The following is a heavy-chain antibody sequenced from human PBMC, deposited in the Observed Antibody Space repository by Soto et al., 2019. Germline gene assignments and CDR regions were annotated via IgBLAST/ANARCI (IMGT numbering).Heavy chain of an antibody. V-gene: IGHV3-30*18. CDR2: ISYDGSNK. J-gene: IGHJ1*01. CDR1: GFTFSSYG. CDR3: AKDRWKCSGGSCYPRGYFQH. Sequence: QVQLVESGGGVVQPGRSLRLSCAASGFTFSSYGMHWVRQAPGKGLEWVAVISYDGSNKYYADSVKGRFTISRDNSKNTLYLQMNSLRAEETAVYYCAKDRWKCSGGSCYPRGYFQHWGQGTLVTVSS. D-gene: IGHD2-15*01.